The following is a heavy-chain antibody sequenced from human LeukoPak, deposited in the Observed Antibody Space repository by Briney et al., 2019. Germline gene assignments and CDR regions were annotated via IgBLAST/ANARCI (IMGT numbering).Heavy chain of an antibody. CDR2: ISAHNGHT. V-gene: IGHV1-18*01. J-gene: IGHJ4*02. CDR3: ARDPYGDYVRFDY. CDR1: GYTFTNYG. D-gene: IGHD4-17*01. Sequence: ASVKVSCKASGYTFTNYGVSWVRQAPGQGLEWMGWISAHNGHTNYAQKLQGRVTMTTDTSTSTAYMELRSLRSDDTAVYDCARDPYGDYVRFDYWGQGTLVTVSS.